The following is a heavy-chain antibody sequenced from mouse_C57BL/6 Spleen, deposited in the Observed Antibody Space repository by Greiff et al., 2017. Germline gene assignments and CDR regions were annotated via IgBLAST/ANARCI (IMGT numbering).Heavy chain of an antibody. D-gene: IGHD2-4*01. J-gene: IGHJ2*01. CDR2: IHPNSGST. CDR3: ASLYDYGRGYYCDY. V-gene: IGHV1-64*01. CDR1: GYTFTSYW. Sequence: VKLQQPGAELVKPGASVKLSCKASGYTFTSYWMHWVKQRHGPGLEWIGVIHPNSGSTNYNEKFKRKATLTVDKSSSTAYMYLSSLTSQDSALYYCASLYDYGRGYYCDYWGQGTTLTVSS.